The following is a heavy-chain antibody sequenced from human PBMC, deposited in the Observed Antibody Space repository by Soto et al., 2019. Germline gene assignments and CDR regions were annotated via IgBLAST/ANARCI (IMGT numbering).Heavy chain of an antibody. J-gene: IGHJ5*02. Sequence: GGSLRLSCAGSGFTFNNYAMTWVRQAPGKGPEWVSAISGGGDTTYYADSVKGRFTISRDNSKNTLYLQMNSLRAEDTAVYYCARGGDGIAAAGTWFDPWGQGTLVTVSS. D-gene: IGHD6-13*01. CDR1: GFTFNNYA. CDR3: ARGGDGIAAAGTWFDP. V-gene: IGHV3-23*01. CDR2: ISGGGDTT.